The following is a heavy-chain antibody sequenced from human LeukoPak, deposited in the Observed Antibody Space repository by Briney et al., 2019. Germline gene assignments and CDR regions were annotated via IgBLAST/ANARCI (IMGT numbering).Heavy chain of an antibody. D-gene: IGHD4-23*01. J-gene: IGHJ6*03. V-gene: IGHV3-23*01. CDR1: GFTFSTYA. CDR2: ITGSGGNT. Sequence: PGGSLRLSCAASGFTFSTYAMSWVRQAPGKGLECVSVITGSGGNTYYADSVKGRFTISRGNSKNTLYLQMNSLRAEDTAVYYCAKGPAANSYYYYYMDVWGKGTTVTVSS. CDR3: AKGPAANSYYYYYMDV.